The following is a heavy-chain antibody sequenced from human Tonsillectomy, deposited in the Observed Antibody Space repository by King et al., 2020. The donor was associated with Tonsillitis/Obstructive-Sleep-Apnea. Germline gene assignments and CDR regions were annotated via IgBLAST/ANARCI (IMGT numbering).Heavy chain of an antibody. CDR2: IVPALGAA. CDR1: GGTFSRST. CDR3: AKDMEGADDSFDV. Sequence: QLVQSGAEVKKPGSSVKVSCKASGGTFSRSTVSWLRQTPGQGLEWLGGIVPALGAANSAPKFQGRVTITADISTTTAYMDLSSLRYEDTAIYYCAKDMEGADDSFDVWGQGTMVTVSS. D-gene: IGHD1-1*01. J-gene: IGHJ3*01. V-gene: IGHV1-69*10.